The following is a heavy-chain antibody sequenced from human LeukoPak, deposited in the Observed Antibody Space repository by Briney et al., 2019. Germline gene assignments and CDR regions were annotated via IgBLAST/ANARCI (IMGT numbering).Heavy chain of an antibody. CDR3: AKGGSGWPYGMDV. D-gene: IGHD6-19*01. Sequence: GRSLRLSCAASGFTFSSYGMHWVRQAPGKGLEWVAVISYDGSNKYYADSVKGRFTISRDNSKNTLYLQMNSLRAEDTAMYYCAKGGSGWPYGMDVWGKGTTVTVSS. CDR1: GFTFSSYG. J-gene: IGHJ6*04. CDR2: ISYDGSNK. V-gene: IGHV3-30*18.